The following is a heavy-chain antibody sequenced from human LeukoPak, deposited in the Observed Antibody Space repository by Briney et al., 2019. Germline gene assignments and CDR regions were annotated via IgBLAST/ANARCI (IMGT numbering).Heavy chain of an antibody. Sequence: SETLSLTCTVSGGSISSSSYYWGWIRQPPGKGLEWIGSIYYSGSTYYNPSLKSRVTISVDTSKNQFSLKLSSVTAADTAVYYCARDRSGYSYIWGQGTLVTVSS. D-gene: IGHD5-18*01. V-gene: IGHV4-39*07. CDR2: IYYSGST. CDR3: ARDRSGYSYI. J-gene: IGHJ4*02. CDR1: GGSISSSSYY.